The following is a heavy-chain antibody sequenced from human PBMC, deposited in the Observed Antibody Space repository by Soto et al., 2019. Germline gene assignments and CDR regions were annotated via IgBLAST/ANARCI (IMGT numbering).Heavy chain of an antibody. CDR3: ARDLAKGVGSAGFDY. CDR2: IYPGDSDT. J-gene: IGHJ4*02. V-gene: IGHV5-51*01. D-gene: IGHD1-26*01. CDR1: GFSFTTYW. Sequence: PGESLKISCQTSGFSFTTYWIGWVRQMPGEGLELMGIIYPGDSDTRYSPSFQGQVTISADRSISTAYLQWSSLKASDTAMYYCARDLAKGVGSAGFDYWGQGTLVTVSS.